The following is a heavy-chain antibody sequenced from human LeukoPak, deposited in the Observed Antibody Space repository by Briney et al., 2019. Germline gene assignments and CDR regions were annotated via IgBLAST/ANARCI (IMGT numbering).Heavy chain of an antibody. D-gene: IGHD6-19*01. Sequence: GASVKVSCKASGYTFTGYYMHWVRQAPGQGLEWMGRIIPIFGRANYAQKFQGRVTITADKSTSTGYMELSSMRSEDTAVYYCEREAVAGEYFQHWGQGTLVTVSS. CDR3: EREAVAGEYFQH. CDR2: IIPIFGRA. J-gene: IGHJ1*01. CDR1: GYTFTGYY. V-gene: IGHV1-69*04.